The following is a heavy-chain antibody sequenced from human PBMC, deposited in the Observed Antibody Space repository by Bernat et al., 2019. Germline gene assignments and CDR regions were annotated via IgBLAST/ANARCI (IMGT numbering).Heavy chain of an antibody. CDR2: IYYSGST. D-gene: IGHD3-10*01. J-gene: IGHJ4*02. V-gene: IGHV4-39*01. CDR1: GGSISSSSYY. CDR3: ARHISYRGLLTAFDY. Sequence: QLQLQESGPGLVKPSETLSLTCTVSGGSISSSSYYWGWIRQPPGKGLEWIGSIYYSGSTYYNPSLKSRVTISVDTSKNQFSLKLSSVTAADTAVYYGARHISYRGLLTAFDYWGQGTLVTVSS.